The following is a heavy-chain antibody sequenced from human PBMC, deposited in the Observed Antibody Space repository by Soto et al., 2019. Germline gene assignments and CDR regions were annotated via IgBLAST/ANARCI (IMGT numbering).Heavy chain of an antibody. J-gene: IGHJ6*02. CDR3: ARDGREASGMDV. Sequence: SETLSLTCTVSGGSISSHYWSWVRQAPGKGLEWIGHIYYRGSTTYNPSLTSPSIISVDTSNNHFSLKLNSVTNADTPVYYCARDGREASGMDVWGQGTKVTVSS. V-gene: IGHV4-59*11. CDR1: GGSISSHY. CDR2: IYYRGST. D-gene: IGHD1-26*01.